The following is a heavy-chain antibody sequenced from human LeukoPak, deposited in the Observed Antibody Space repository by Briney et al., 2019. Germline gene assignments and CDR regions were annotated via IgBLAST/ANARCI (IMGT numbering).Heavy chain of an antibody. D-gene: IGHD3-9*01. J-gene: IGHJ3*02. CDR2: IIPIFGTA. Sequence: SVRVSCKASGGTFSSYAISWVRQAPGQGLEWMGGIIPIFGTANYAQKFQGRVTITADEATSTAYMELSSLRSEDTAVYYCAAPPLLTGYPYGIWGQGTMVTVSS. V-gene: IGHV1-69*13. CDR1: GGTFSSYA. CDR3: AAPPLLTGYPYGI.